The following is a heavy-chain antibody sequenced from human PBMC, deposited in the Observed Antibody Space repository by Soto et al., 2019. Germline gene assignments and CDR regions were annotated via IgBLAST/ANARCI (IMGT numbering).Heavy chain of an antibody. CDR3: ASQSDDYGDFDY. CDR1: GGSISSSNW. J-gene: IGHJ4*02. D-gene: IGHD4-17*01. Sequence: SETLSLTCAVSGGSISSSNWWSWVRQPPGKGLEWIGEIYHSGSTNYNPSLKSRVTISVDKSKNQFSLKLSSVTAADTAVYYCASQSDDYGDFDYWGQGTLVTVSS. CDR2: IYHSGST. V-gene: IGHV4-4*02.